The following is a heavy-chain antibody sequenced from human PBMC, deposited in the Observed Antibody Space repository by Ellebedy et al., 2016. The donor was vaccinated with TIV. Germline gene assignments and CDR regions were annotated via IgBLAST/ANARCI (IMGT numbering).Heavy chain of an antibody. CDR2: IKQDGSEK. V-gene: IGHV3-7*01. Sequence: GGSLRLXCAASGFTFSSYSMNWVRQAPGKGLEWVANIKQDGSEKYYVDSVKGRFTISRDNAKNSLYLQMNSLRAEDTAVYYCARDSSPLWATIHHYFDYWGQGTLVTVSS. D-gene: IGHD5-12*01. J-gene: IGHJ4*02. CDR1: GFTFSSYS. CDR3: ARDSSPLWATIHHYFDY.